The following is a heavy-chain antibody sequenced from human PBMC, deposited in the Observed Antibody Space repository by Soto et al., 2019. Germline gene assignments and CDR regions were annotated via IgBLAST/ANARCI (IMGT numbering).Heavy chain of an antibody. CDR2: INPSGGST. CDR1: GYTFTSNY. CDR3: ARVGITIFGVVSPFDY. D-gene: IGHD3-3*01. V-gene: IGHV1-46*01. J-gene: IGHJ4*02. Sequence: ASVKVSCKASGYTFTSNYMHWVRQAPGQGLEWMGIINPSGGSTSYAQKFQGRVTMTRDTSTSTVYMELSSLRSEDTAVYYCARVGITIFGVVSPFDYWGQGTLVTVSS.